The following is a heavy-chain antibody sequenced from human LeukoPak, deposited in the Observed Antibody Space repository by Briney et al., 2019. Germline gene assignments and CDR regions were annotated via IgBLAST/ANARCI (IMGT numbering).Heavy chain of an antibody. CDR2: ISSSSSYI. V-gene: IGHV3-21*01. CDR3: ARDSSKWEHLGRYFDY. D-gene: IGHD1-26*01. CDR1: GFTFSSYS. Sequence: NPGGSLRLSCAASGFTFSSYSMNWVRQAPGKGLEWVSSISSSSSYIYYADSVKGRFTISRDNAKNSLYLQMNSLRAEDTAVYYCARDSSKWEHLGRYFDYWGQGTLVTVSS. J-gene: IGHJ4*02.